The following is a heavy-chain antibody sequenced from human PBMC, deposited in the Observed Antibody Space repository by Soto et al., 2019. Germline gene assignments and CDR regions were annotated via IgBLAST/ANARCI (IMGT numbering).Heavy chain of an antibody. J-gene: IGHJ4*02. CDR2: IYHTGTT. V-gene: IGHV4-59*03. CDR1: VDSIRSSY. D-gene: IGHD6-13*01. Sequence: SETLCLTCTFSVDSIRSSYWTWIRQAPGRGLEWIGDIYHTGTTNYNPSLKSRVSISVDTSKNQFSLRLRSVTAADTAIYFCAKISAGSTDETMFTVFDHWGKGTLVTV. CDR3: AKISAGSTDETMFTVFDH.